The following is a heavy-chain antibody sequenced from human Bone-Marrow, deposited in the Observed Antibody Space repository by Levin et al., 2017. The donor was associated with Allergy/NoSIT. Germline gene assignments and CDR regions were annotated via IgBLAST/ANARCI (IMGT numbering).Heavy chain of an antibody. J-gene: IGHJ4*02. D-gene: IGHD5-12*01. CDR2: ISSSSSYI. CDR3: ARDLPGYSGYDSYYFDY. CDR1: GFTFSSYS. Sequence: GESLKISCAASGFTFSSYSMNWVRQAPGKGLEWVSSISSSSSYIYYADSVKGRFTISRDNAKNSLYLQMNSLRAEDTAVYYCARDLPGYSGYDSYYFDYWGQGTLVTVSS. V-gene: IGHV3-21*01.